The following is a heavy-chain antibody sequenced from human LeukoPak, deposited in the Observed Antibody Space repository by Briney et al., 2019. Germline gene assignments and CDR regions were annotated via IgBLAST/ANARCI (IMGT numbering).Heavy chain of an antibody. CDR2: IYTSGST. CDR1: GGSISSGSYY. D-gene: IGHD3-10*01. V-gene: IGHV4-61*02. CDR3: ARTTMVRGTYYMDV. J-gene: IGHJ6*03. Sequence: SQTLSLTCTVSGGSISSGSYYWSWIRQPAGKGLEWIGRIYTSGSTNYNPSLKSRVTISVDTSKNQFSLKLSSVTAADTAVYYCARTTMVRGTYYMDVWGKGTTVTISS.